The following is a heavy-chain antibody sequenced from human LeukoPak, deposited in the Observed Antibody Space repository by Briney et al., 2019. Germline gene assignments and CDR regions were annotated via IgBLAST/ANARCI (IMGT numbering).Heavy chain of an antibody. V-gene: IGHV1-24*01. CDR3: ATDSITMDGFDY. D-gene: IGHD3-10*01. J-gene: IGHJ4*02. CDR2: FDPEDGET. CDR1: GFTFSDYY. Sequence: GGSLRLSCAASGFTFSDYYMSWIRQAPGKGLEWMGGFDPEDGETIYAQKFQGRVTMTEDTSTDTAYMELSSLRSEDTAVYYCATDSITMDGFDYWGQGTLVTVSS.